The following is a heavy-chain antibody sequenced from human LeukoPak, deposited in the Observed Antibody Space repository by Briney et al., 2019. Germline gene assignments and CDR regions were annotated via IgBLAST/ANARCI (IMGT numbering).Heavy chain of an antibody. D-gene: IGHD5-18*01. CDR3: ARGITAMVIY. CDR2: IYYSGST. V-gene: IGHV4-59*01. Sequence: SETLSLTCSVSDDSITMYYWTWIRQPPGKGLEWIGYIYYSGSTNYNPSLKSRVTISVDTSKNQFSLKLSSVTAADTAVYYCARGITAMVIYWGQGTLVTVSS. J-gene: IGHJ4*02. CDR1: DDSITMYY.